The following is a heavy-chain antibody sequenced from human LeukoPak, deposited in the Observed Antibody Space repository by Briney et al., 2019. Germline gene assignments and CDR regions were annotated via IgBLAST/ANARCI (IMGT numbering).Heavy chain of an antibody. CDR1: GFTFSGST. D-gene: IGHD2-21*02. J-gene: IGHJ4*02. CDR3: SRHEALPGDY. V-gene: IGHV3-73*01. CDR2: IRPKANNYAT. Sequence: PGGSLRLSCAASGFTFSGSTVHWVRQASGRGLELVGHIRPKANNYATAYAASVKGRFAISRDDSKNTAYLQLNSLKTEDTAVYYCSRHEALPGDYWGQGTLVTVSS.